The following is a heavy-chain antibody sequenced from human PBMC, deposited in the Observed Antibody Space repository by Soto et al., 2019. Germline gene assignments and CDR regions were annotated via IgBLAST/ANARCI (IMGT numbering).Heavy chain of an antibody. CDR2: INHSGST. V-gene: IGHV4-34*01. J-gene: IGHJ4*02. Sequence: PSETLSLTCAVYGGSFSGYYWSWIRQPPGKGLEWIGEINHSGSTNYNPSLKSRVTISVDTSKNQFSLKLSSVTAADTAVYYCAVQTTVTTWGVDVEYFDYWGKGTLVTVSS. CDR1: GGSFSGYY. CDR3: AVQTTVTTWGVDVEYFDY. D-gene: IGHD4-4*01.